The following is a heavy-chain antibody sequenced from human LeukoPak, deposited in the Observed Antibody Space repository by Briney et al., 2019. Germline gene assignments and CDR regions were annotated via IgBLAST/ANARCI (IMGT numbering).Heavy chain of an antibody. V-gene: IGHV1-69*01. Sequence: SVKVSCKASGGTFSSYAISWVRQAPGQGLEWMGGIIPIFGTANYAQKFQGRVTITADESTSTAYMELSSLRSEDTAVSYCARSSGYSYGYGSRAFEIWGQGTMVTVSS. D-gene: IGHD5-18*01. CDR1: GGTFSSYA. CDR2: IIPIFGTA. CDR3: ARSSGYSYGYGSRAFEI. J-gene: IGHJ3*02.